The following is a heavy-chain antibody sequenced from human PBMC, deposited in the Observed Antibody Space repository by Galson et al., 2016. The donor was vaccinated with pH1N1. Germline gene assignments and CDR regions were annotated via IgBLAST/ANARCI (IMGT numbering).Heavy chain of an antibody. D-gene: IGHD6-19*01. Sequence: SLRLSCAASGFTFSSYAMSWVRQAPGKGLEWVSAISGSGGSTYYADSVKGRFTISRDNSKNTLYLQMNSLRAEDTAVYYCAKDALKQWLPNPGPFDIWGQGTMVTVSS. V-gene: IGHV3-23*01. CDR2: ISGSGGST. CDR3: AKDALKQWLPNPGPFDI. J-gene: IGHJ3*02. CDR1: GFTFSSYA.